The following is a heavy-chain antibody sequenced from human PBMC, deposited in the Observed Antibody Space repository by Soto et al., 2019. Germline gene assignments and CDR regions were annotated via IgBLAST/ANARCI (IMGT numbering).Heavy chain of an antibody. Sequence: GASVKVSCKASGYTFTDYYMHWVRQAPGQGLEWMGWINPNSGGTNYAQKFQGGVTMTRDTSISTAYMELNRLRSDDTAVYYCARDQSPSSGWPGMDVWGQGTTVTVSS. J-gene: IGHJ6*02. CDR3: ARDQSPSSGWPGMDV. CDR1: GYTFTDYY. CDR2: INPNSGGT. V-gene: IGHV1-2*02. D-gene: IGHD6-19*01.